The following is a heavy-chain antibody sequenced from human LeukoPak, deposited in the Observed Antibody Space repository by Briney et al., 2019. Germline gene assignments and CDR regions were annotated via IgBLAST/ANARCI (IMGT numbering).Heavy chain of an antibody. J-gene: IGHJ5*02. Sequence: GGSLRLSCAASGFTFSSYSMNWVRQAPGKGLEWVSYISSSGSTIYYADSVKGRFTISRDNAKNSLYLQMNGLRAEDTAVYYCARGYSSGWSNWFDPWGQGTLGTVSS. CDR1: GFTFSSYS. CDR2: ISSSGSTI. CDR3: ARGYSSGWSNWFDP. V-gene: IGHV3-48*04. D-gene: IGHD6-19*01.